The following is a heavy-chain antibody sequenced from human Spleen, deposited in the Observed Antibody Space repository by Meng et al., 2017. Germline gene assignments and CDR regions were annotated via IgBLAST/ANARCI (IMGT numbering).Heavy chain of an antibody. CDR2: IWYDGSNK. V-gene: IGHV3-33*01. D-gene: IGHD6-19*01. CDR3: ARASEARWLAWWNYYYGMDV. CDR1: GFTFSSYG. Sequence: GESLKISCAASGFTFSSYGMHWVRQAPGKGLEWVAVIWYDGSNKYYADSVKGRFTISRDNSKNTLYLQMNSLRAEDTAVYYCARASEARWLAWWNYYYGMDVWGQGTTVTVSS. J-gene: IGHJ6*02.